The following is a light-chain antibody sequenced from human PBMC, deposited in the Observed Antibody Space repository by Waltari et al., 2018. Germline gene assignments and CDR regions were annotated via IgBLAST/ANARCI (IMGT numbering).Light chain of an antibody. CDR3: CSYVRNVTWV. CDR1: SSDVGGYSL. J-gene: IGLJ3*02. V-gene: IGLV2-23*01. Sequence: QSALTQPASVSGTPGQSITLACIGTSSDVGGYSLVSWYQQHPGKAPKIMLYEDSNRPAGVSNGLSGLKTGNTASLTISGLQAEDEADYYCCSYVRNVTWVFGVGTTLTVL. CDR2: EDS.